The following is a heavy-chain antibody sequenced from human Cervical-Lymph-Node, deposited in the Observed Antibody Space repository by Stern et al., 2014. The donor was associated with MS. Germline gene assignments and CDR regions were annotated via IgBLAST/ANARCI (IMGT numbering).Heavy chain of an antibody. CDR2: ISYDGNHK. D-gene: IGHD2-8*01. J-gene: IGHJ4*02. CDR3: ARDYEDTSMLFDH. CDR1: GFTFSSYG. Sequence: VQLVDSGGAVVQPGRSLRLSCAASGFTFSSYGMHWVRQAPGQGLECVTVISYDGNHKYYAASVKGRFTISRDNSKNTLHLQMNSVTPDDTAIYYCARDYEDTSMLFDHWGQGTLVTVSS. V-gene: IGHV3-30*03.